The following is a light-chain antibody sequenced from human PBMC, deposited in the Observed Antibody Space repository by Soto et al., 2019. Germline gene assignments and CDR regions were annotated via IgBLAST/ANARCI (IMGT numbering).Light chain of an antibody. CDR2: SVS. CDR1: QSVSGH. Sequence: EIVLTQSPGLLSLSPGERATLSCRASQSVSGHLAWYQQKPGQAPRLLIYSVSSRATGLPDRFSGSGSGTDFTLTITRLEPEDFAVNYCQHYGTSHWTFGQGTKVDIK. J-gene: IGKJ1*01. V-gene: IGKV3-20*01. CDR3: QHYGTSHWT.